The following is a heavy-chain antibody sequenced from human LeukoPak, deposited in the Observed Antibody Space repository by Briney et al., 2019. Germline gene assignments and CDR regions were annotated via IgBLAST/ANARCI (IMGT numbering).Heavy chain of an antibody. D-gene: IGHD4-17*01. Sequence: SETLSLTCAVYGGSFSGYYWSWIRQPPGKGLEWIGEINHSGSTNYNPSLKSRVTISVDTSKNQFSLKLSSVTAADTAVYYCASRTQSYGDCYFDYWGQGTLVTVSS. CDR3: ASRTQSYGDCYFDY. CDR1: GGSFSGYY. CDR2: INHSGST. V-gene: IGHV4-34*01. J-gene: IGHJ4*02.